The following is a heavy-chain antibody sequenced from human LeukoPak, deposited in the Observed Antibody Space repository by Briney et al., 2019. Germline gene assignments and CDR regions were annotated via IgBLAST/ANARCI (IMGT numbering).Heavy chain of an antibody. D-gene: IGHD4-17*01. CDR2: TFDTETT. Sequence: PSETLSLTCSVSRSPMSGYYWSCIRHPPGKGLEWIGYTFDTETTYYNPSLKSRLVISVDTSKNQVSLTLNSVAAADTAFYYCARGSVTPDAGYWGPGILVTVSS. J-gene: IGHJ1*01. CDR1: RSPMSGYY. V-gene: IGHV4-59*01. CDR3: ARGSVTPDAGY.